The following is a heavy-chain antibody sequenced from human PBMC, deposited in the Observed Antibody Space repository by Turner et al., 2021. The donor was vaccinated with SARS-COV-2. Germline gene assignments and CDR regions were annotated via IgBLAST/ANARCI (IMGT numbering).Heavy chain of an antibody. J-gene: IGHJ5*01. Sequence: EVQLVESGGGLVQSGGSLRLSCAGSGFTFSDYWMGWVRQAPGKGLEWVANIKTDGSSKYYVDSVKDRITTSRDNAKNSLYLQMYSLRAEDTAVYYCVRHGSWNFDSWGQGTLVTVSS. V-gene: IGHV3-7*01. CDR3: VRHGSWNFDS. CDR1: GFTFSDYW. D-gene: IGHD1-1*01. CDR2: IKTDGSSK.